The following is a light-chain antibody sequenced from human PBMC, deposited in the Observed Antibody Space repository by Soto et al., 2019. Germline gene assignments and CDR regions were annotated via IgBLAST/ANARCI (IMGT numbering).Light chain of an antibody. Sequence: IHMTQSPSSLSASVGYRVTITCRASQGISSFLAWYQQKQGKAPKLLIYAASSLQSGVPSRFSGSGFGTDFNLTITSLQTEDFATYYCQQVESYPSTFGGGTKVDIK. V-gene: IGKV1-9*01. J-gene: IGKJ4*01. CDR1: QGISSF. CDR3: QQVESYPST. CDR2: AAS.